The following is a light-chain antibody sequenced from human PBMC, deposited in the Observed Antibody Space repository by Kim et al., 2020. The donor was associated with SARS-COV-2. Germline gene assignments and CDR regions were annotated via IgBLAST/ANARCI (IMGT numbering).Light chain of an antibody. CDR2: AAS. CDR1: QSIYRN. CDR3: QQYHRWPYT. J-gene: IGKJ2*01. Sequence: VSPGERVTLPCRAGQSIYRNLAWYQQKLGHSPRLLIYAASSRAAGIPARFSASGSGTDFTLTISSLESEDFAVYYCQQYHRWPYTFGQGTKLEI. V-gene: IGKV3-15*01.